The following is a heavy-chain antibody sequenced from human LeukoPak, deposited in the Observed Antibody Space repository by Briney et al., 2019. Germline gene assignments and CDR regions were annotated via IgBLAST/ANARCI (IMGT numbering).Heavy chain of an antibody. Sequence: PGGSLRLSCAASGFTFNNNGVHWVRQAPGKGLEWLAFLHFDGSTKHYAVSVKGRFTISRDNSQNTVYLQMNSLRAEDTAVYYCASGKSVTFGGVIVSFDYWGQGTLVTVSS. CDR3: ASGKSVTFGGVIVSFDY. J-gene: IGHJ4*02. CDR2: LHFDGSTK. D-gene: IGHD3-16*02. CDR1: GFTFNNNG. V-gene: IGHV3-30*02.